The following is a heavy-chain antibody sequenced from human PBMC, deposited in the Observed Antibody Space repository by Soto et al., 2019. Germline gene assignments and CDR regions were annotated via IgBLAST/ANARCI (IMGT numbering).Heavy chain of an antibody. D-gene: IGHD5-12*01. CDR1: GFTFSSYG. J-gene: IGHJ4*02. CDR2: ISYDGSNK. CDR3: AKVSKSHSGYDSSYFDY. Sequence: GGSLRLSCAASGFTFSSYGMHWVRQAPGKGLEWVAVISYDGSNKYYADSVKGRFTISRDNSKNTLYLQMNSLRAEDTAVYYCAKVSKSHSGYDSSYFDYWGQGTLVTVSS. V-gene: IGHV3-30*18.